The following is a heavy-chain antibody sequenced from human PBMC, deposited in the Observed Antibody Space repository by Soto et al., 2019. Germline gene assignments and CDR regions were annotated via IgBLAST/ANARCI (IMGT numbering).Heavy chain of an antibody. CDR2: IGYSGAT. CDR3: ARGGASSKWFAP. V-gene: IGHV4-31*03. D-gene: IGHD2-15*01. J-gene: IGHJ5*02. Sequence: PSETLSLTCTVSGGSITSGGSFWGWIRQHPGKGPEWIAFIGYSGATSYNPSLASRVTISADTYKSQFSLNLRSLTAADTAVYYCARGGASSKWFAPWGQGTLVTVSS. CDR1: GGSITSGGSF.